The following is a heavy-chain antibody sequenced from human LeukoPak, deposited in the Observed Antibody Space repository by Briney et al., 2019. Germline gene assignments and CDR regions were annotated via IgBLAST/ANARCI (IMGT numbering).Heavy chain of an antibody. J-gene: IGHJ4*02. CDR2: MNPNSGNT. CDR1: GYTFTSYD. Sequence: GASVKVSRKASGYTFTSYDINWVRQATGQGLEWMGWMNPNSGNTGYAQKFQGRVTMTRNTSISTAYMELSSLRSEDTAVYYCASAAVAGTGGPYYFDHWGQGTLVTVSS. D-gene: IGHD6-19*01. CDR3: ASAAVAGTGGPYYFDH. V-gene: IGHV1-8*01.